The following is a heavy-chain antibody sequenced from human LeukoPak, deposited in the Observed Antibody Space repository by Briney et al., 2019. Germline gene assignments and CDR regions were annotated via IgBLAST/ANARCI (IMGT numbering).Heavy chain of an antibody. CDR1: GGSISSGGYS. D-gene: IGHD2-2*02. CDR3: ARAEIPRYCSSTSCYMDYGMDV. J-gene: IGHJ6*02. V-gene: IGHV4-30-2*01. Sequence: SETLSLTCAVSGGSISSGGYSWRWIRQPPGKGLEWIGYIYHSGSTYYNSSLKSRVTISVDRSKNQFSLKLSSVTAADTAVYYCARAEIPRYCSSTSCYMDYGMDVWGQGTTVTVSS. CDR2: IYHSGST.